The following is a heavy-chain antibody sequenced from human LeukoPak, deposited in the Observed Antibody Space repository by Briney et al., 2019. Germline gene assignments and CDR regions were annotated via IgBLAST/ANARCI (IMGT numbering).Heavy chain of an antibody. D-gene: IGHD3-10*02. J-gene: IGHJ6*04. V-gene: IGHV3-21*01. Sequence: PGGSLRLSCAASGFTFSSYTMNWVRQAPGKGLEWVSSINSSSSYIYYADSLKGRFTISRDNAKNSLYLQMNSLRAEDTAVYYCAELGITMIGGVWGKGTTVTISS. CDR1: GFTFSSYT. CDR2: INSSSSYI. CDR3: AELGITMIGGV.